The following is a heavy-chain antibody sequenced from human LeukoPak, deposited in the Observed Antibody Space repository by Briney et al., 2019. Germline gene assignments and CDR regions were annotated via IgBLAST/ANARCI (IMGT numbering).Heavy chain of an antibody. D-gene: IGHD1-14*01. Sequence: GGPLSLSCAASGFTFSSYWRSWVRKPPGKGLEWVANIKQDGSEKYYVDSVKGRFTISRDNAKNSLYLQVNSLRAEDTAVYYCARNQRRLDYWGQGTLVTVSS. J-gene: IGHJ4*02. CDR1: GFTFSSYW. CDR2: IKQDGSEK. V-gene: IGHV3-7*01. CDR3: ARNQRRLDY.